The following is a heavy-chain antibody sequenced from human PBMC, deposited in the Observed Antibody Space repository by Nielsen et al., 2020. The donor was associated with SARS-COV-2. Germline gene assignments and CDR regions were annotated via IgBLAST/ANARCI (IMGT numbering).Heavy chain of an antibody. V-gene: IGHV3-21*01. CDR2: ISGDSNYI. Sequence: GESLKISCAASGFTVSNNYMSWVRQAPGKGLEWVASISGDSNYIFYSELVKGRFTMSRDNGKNSLYLQMNTLRSEDTALYYCTRGFYSQSDCWGQGTLVTASS. J-gene: IGHJ4*02. CDR3: TRGFYSQSDC. CDR1: GFTVSNNY. D-gene: IGHD2-15*01.